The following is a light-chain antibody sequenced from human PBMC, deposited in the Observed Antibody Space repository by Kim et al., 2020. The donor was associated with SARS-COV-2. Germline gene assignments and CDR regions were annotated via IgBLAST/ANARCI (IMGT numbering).Light chain of an antibody. V-gene: IGLV2-14*03. CDR1: DSDVGGYNF. CDR3: SSYTSSGTRV. CDR2: DVN. Sequence: QSALTQPASVSGSPGQSITISCTGTDSDVGGYNFVSWFQQHPGNAPKLMIYDVNNRPSGVSDRFSGSKSGNTASLTISGLQAEDEADYHCSSYTSSGTRVFGGGTKLTVL. J-gene: IGLJ3*02.